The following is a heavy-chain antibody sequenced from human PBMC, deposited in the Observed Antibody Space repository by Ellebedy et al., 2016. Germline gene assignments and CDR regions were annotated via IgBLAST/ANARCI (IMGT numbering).Heavy chain of an antibody. J-gene: IGHJ6*02. CDR2: IYSGGST. V-gene: IGHV3-66*01. CDR3: ARGYSSGWYGFYYYGMDV. Sequence: GGSLRLSXAASGFIVSSNYMSWVRQAPGKGLEWVSVIYSGGSTYYADSVKGRFTISRDNSKNTRYLQMNSLRAEDTAVYYCARGYSSGWYGFYYYGMDVWGQGTTVTVSS. D-gene: IGHD6-19*01. CDR1: GFIVSSNY.